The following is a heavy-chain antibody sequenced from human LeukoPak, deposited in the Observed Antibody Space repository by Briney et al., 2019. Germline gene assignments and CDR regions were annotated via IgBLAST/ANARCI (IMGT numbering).Heavy chain of an antibody. J-gene: IGHJ4*02. Sequence: KPGGSLRLSCAPSGFSFSGAWLSWVRQAPGKGLEWVGRIKNGGATDYAAPVKGRFTISRDDSKGTLYLQMNSLRTEDTGIYYCTTVTHFYLGGQGTLVTVSS. CDR1: GFSFSGAW. V-gene: IGHV3-15*01. D-gene: IGHD2-15*01. CDR3: TTVTHFYL. CDR2: IKNGGAT.